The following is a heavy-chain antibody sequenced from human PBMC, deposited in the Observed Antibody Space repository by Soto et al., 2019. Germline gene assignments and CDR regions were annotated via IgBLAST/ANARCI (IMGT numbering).Heavy chain of an antibody. J-gene: IGHJ4*02. CDR2: ISYDGSNK. Sequence: GGSLRLSCAASGFTFSSYAMHWVRQAPGKGLEWVAVISYDGSNKYYADSVKGRFTISRDNSKNTLYLQMNSLRAEDTAVYYCARDEGGYDRGACDYWGQGTLVTVSS. CDR1: GFTFSSYA. V-gene: IGHV3-30-3*01. D-gene: IGHD5-12*01. CDR3: ARDEGGYDRGACDY.